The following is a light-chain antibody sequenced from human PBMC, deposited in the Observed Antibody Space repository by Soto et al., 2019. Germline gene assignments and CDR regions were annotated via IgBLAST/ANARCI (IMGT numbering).Light chain of an antibody. CDR1: QGVGGY. CDR2: AXS. Sequence: ICMTQSPSLLSASTGDRVTVRXRMRQGVGGYLAWYQQRPGXAPEXXXYAXSTLQSGVPSRLSGSGSGTDFTLTISCLQSEYFATYYCQQYYSFTPTFGQGTKVDIK. CDR3: QQYYSFTPT. V-gene: IGKV1D-8*01. J-gene: IGKJ1*01.